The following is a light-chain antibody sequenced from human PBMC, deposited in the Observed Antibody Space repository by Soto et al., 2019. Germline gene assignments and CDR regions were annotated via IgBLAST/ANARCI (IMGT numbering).Light chain of an antibody. CDR1: NIEKKN. V-gene: IGLV3-9*01. CDR3: QVWDSHVV. Sequence: SYELIQPLSVSVALGQTARITCGGNNIEKKNVHWYQQKAGQAPVLVIYRDKNRPSGIPERFSGSNSVNTATLTISRAQAGDEADYYCQVWDSHVVFGGGTQLTVL. J-gene: IGLJ2*01. CDR2: RDK.